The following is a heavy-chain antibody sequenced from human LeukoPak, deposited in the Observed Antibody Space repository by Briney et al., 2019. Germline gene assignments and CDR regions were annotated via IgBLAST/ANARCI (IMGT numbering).Heavy chain of an antibody. Sequence: SETLSLTCTVSGGSINSYYWSWIRQPAGKGLEWIGRIYSSGSTNYNPSLNSRVTISEDTSKNQFYLNLSSVTAADTAVYYCARRYYYNLGSFPFDFWGQGTLVTVSS. J-gene: IGHJ4*02. CDR1: GGSINSYY. CDR3: ARRYYYNLGSFPFDF. CDR2: IYSSGST. V-gene: IGHV4-4*07. D-gene: IGHD3-10*01.